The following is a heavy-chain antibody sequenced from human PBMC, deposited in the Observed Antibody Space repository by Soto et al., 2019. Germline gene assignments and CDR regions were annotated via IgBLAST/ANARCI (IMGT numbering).Heavy chain of an antibody. J-gene: IGHJ5*02. Sequence: PSETLSVTCTVSGGSISSYYWSWIRQPPGKGLEWIGYIYYGGSTNYNPSLKSRVTISVDTSKNQFSLKLSSVTAADTAVYYCARAGTTMVRGVISGWFDPWGQGTLVTVSS. CDR3: ARAGTTMVRGVISGWFDP. CDR1: GGSISSYY. CDR2: IYYGGST. V-gene: IGHV4-59*01. D-gene: IGHD3-10*01.